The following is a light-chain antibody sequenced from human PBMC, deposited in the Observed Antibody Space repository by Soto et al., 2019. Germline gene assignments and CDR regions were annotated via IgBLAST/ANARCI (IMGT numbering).Light chain of an antibody. Sequence: EVVLSQSPGTLSLSPGERGTLSCRASQNLGTLYLAWFQQKSGQAPRLLIYSASRRATGIPDRFTGSGSGTDFTLTINRVEPEDFAVYFCQPHAGSPRTFVQGTQVDFK. CDR3: QPHAGSPRT. CDR1: QNLGTLY. J-gene: IGKJ1*01. V-gene: IGKV3-20*01. CDR2: SAS.